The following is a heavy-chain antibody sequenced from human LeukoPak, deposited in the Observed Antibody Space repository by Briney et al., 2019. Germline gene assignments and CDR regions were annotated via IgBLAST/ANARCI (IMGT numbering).Heavy chain of an antibody. J-gene: IGHJ4*02. CDR3: ASAESGVIYGDYVEGFSDY. D-gene: IGHD4-17*01. Sequence: PGGSLRLSCAASGFTVSSNYMSWVRQAPGKGLEWVSVIYSGGSTYYADSVKGRFTISRDNSKNTLYLQMNSLRAEDTAVYYCASAESGVIYGDYVEGFSDYWGQGTLVTVSS. CDR1: GFTVSSNY. V-gene: IGHV3-53*01. CDR2: IYSGGST.